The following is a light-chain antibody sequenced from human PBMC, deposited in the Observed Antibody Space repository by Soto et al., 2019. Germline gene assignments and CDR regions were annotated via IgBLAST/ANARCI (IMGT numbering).Light chain of an antibody. J-gene: IGLJ2*01. CDR1: SSNIGSNT. Sequence: QSLLTQSPSASGTPGQRVTISCSGGSSNIGSNTLNWYQHVPGTAPRVLIYNNNQRPSGVADRFSGSKSGTSASLAISGLQSEDEADYYCQSFDSRLSAFFGGGTKLTVL. CDR3: QSFDSRLSAF. CDR2: NNN. V-gene: IGLV1-44*01.